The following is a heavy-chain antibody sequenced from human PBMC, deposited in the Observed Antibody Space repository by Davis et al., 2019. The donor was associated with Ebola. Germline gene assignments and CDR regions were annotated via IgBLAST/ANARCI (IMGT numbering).Heavy chain of an antibody. V-gene: IGHV1-18*01. J-gene: IGHJ4*02. CDR2: ISAYNGNT. CDR1: GYTFTSYG. D-gene: IGHD2-15*01. CDR3: ARDLAVVAATTLYYFDY. Sequence: ASVKVSCKASGYTFTSYGISWVRQAPGQGLEWMGWISAYNGNTNYAQKLQGRVTMTTDTSTSTAYMELSSLRSEDTAVYYCARDLAVVAATTLYYFDYWGQGTLVTVSS.